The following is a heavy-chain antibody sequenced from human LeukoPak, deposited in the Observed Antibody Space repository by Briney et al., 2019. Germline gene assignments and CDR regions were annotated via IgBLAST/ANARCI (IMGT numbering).Heavy chain of an antibody. J-gene: IGHJ1*01. CDR3: ARSSDSSSLQYFQH. CDR2: IFYTGSA. D-gene: IGHD6-6*01. CDR1: GGSINTGDYY. V-gene: IGHV4-30-4*01. Sequence: SETLSLTCTVSGGSINTGDYYWSWVRQPPGKGLEWIGYIFYTGSAYYHPSLKSRVTISMDTSRNQISLNVTSVTAADTAVYYCARSSDSSSLQYFQHWGQGALVTVSS.